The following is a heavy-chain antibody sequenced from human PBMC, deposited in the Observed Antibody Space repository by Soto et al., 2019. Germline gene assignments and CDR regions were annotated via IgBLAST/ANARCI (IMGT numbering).Heavy chain of an antibody. Sequence: SETLSLTCTVSGGSISSSSYYWGWIRQPPGKGLEWIGSIYYSGSTYYNPSLKSRVTISVDTSKNQFSLKLSSVTAADTAVYYCASLAARPRGDYWGQGTLVTVSS. CDR3: ASLAARPRGDY. CDR1: GGSISSSSYY. V-gene: IGHV4-39*01. D-gene: IGHD6-6*01. J-gene: IGHJ4*02. CDR2: IYYSGST.